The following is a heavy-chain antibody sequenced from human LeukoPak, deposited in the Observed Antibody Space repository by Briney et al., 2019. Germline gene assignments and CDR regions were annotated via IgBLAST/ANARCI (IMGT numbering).Heavy chain of an antibody. CDR2: IRYDGSNK. CDR3: AKDLVVFSDGTYFDY. D-gene: IGHD2-15*01. V-gene: IGHV3-30*02. CDR1: GFTFSSYE. Sequence: GGSLRLSCAASGFTFSSYEMNWVRHAPAKGLELVAFIRYDGSNKYYADSVKGRFTISRDNSNNTLYLQMNSLRPEDTAVYYCAKDLVVFSDGTYFDYWGQGTLVTISS. J-gene: IGHJ4*02.